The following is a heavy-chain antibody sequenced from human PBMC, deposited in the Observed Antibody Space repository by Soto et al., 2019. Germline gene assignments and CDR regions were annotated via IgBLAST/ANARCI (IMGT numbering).Heavy chain of an antibody. J-gene: IGHJ4*02. Sequence: QVQLQESGPGLVKPSQTLSLTCTVSGGSISSGGYYWSWIRQHPGKGLEWIGYIYYSGSTYYNPSLKSRXXIXVXXSKSQFSLKLSSVTAADTAVYYCARWAVVFGGFDYWGQGTLVTVSS. D-gene: IGHD3-16*01. CDR3: ARWAVVFGGFDY. CDR1: GGSISSGGYY. CDR2: IYYSGST. V-gene: IGHV4-31*03.